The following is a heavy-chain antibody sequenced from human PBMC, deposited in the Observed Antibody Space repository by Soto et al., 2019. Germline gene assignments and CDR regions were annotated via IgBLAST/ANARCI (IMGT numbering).Heavy chain of an antibody. V-gene: IGHV3-21*01. J-gene: IGHJ4*02. CDR3: ARRTRWFGELTTRYFDY. Sequence: EVQLVESGGGLVKPGGSLRLSCAASGFTFSSYNMNWVRQAPGKGLEWVSSISINSSYIYYADSVKGRFTISRDNAKNSLYLQMNSLRADDTAVYYCARRTRWFGELTTRYFDYWGQGTLVTVSS. D-gene: IGHD3-10*01. CDR1: GFTFSSYN. CDR2: ISINSSYI.